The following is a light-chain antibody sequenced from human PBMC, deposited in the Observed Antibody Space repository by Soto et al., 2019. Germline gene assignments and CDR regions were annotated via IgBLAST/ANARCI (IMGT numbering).Light chain of an antibody. CDR2: DAS. CDR3: QQYDNLPQT. CDR1: QDIINY. V-gene: IGKV1-33*01. Sequence: DIQMTQSPSTLSSSVGDIFTITCRSSQDIINYLNWYQQKPGKAPNLLIYDASNLETGVPSSFSGSGSGTDFPSTISSLQPEDIATYYCQQYDNLPQTFGQGTKVDI. J-gene: IGKJ1*01.